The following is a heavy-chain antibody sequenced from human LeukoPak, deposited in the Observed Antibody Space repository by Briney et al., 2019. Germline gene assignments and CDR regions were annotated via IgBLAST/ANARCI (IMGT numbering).Heavy chain of an antibody. V-gene: IGHV1-46*01. CDR2: INPAGGST. D-gene: IGHD3/OR15-3a*01. Sequence: ASVKVSCKASGYTFTNYYIHWVRQAPGQGLEWMGIINPAGGSTGYAQKFQGRVTMTRDTSTSTVYMELSSLRSEDTAVYYCARGRGSRTGSNGDYFDDWGQGTLVTVSS. J-gene: IGHJ4*02. CDR3: ARGRGSRTGSNGDYFDD. CDR1: GYTFTNYY.